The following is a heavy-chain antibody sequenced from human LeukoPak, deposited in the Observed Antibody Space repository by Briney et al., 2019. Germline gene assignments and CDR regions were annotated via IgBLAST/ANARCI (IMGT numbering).Heavy chain of an antibody. CDR1: GGSISSISYY. Sequence: SQTLSLAWTVSGGSISSISYYWGWIRQPPGKGLEGIGIIYYSRSTYYNPSLKSRGTISVDTSKKQFSLELSSVTAAATAVYYCARVPTVTFFDYWGQGTLVTVSS. CDR2: IYYSRST. CDR3: ARVPTVTFFDY. V-gene: IGHV4-39*01. D-gene: IGHD4-17*01. J-gene: IGHJ4*02.